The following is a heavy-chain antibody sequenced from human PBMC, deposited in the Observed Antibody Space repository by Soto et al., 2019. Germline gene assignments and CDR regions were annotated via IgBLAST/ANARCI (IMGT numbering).Heavy chain of an antibody. Sequence: EVQLVESGGGLIQPGGSLRLSCAASGFTVSSNYMSWVRQAPGKGLEWVSVIYSGGSTYYADSVKGRFTISRDNSKNTLYLQMNSLRVEDTAVYYCARAFVVAATYYYGMDVWGQGTTVTVSS. V-gene: IGHV3-53*01. J-gene: IGHJ6*02. CDR3: ARAFVVAATYYYGMDV. D-gene: IGHD2-15*01. CDR2: IYSGGST. CDR1: GFTVSSNY.